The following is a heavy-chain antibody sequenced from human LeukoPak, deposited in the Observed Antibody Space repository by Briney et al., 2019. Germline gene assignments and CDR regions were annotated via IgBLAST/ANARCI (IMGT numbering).Heavy chain of an antibody. CDR1: GGSISSYY. J-gene: IGHJ4*02. CDR3: ARLYSGYDALNDY. Sequence: SETLSLTCTVSGGSISSYYWSWIRQPPGKGLEWIGYIYYSGSTNYNPSLKSRVTISVDTSKYQFSLKLSSVTAADTAVYYCARLYSGYDALNDYWGQGTLVTVSS. D-gene: IGHD5-12*01. CDR2: IYYSGST. V-gene: IGHV4-59*01.